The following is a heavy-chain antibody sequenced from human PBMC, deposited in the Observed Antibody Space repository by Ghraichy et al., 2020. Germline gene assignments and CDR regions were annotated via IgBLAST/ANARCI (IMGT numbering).Heavy chain of an antibody. V-gene: IGHV4-61*01. D-gene: IGHD6-13*01. CDR1: GGSVSSGIYY. CDR3: ARDLMAAASQRFDP. CDR2: IYYSGST. J-gene: IGHJ5*02. Sequence: SDTLSLTCTVSGGSVSSGIYYWSWIRQPPGKGLEWIGYIYYSGSTNYNPSLKSRVTISVDTSKNQFSLKLSSVTAADTAVYYCARDLMAAASQRFDPWGQGTLVTVSS.